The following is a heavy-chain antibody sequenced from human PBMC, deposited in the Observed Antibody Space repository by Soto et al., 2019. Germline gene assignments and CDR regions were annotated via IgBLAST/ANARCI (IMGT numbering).Heavy chain of an antibody. V-gene: IGHV1-18*04. J-gene: IGHJ6*03. CDR1: GYTLTTFD. CDR2: ITTHNGDT. D-gene: IGHD1-1*01. Sequence: QVQLVQSGAEVKRPGASVKVSCKASGYTLTTFDVSCVRQAPGQGPEWMAWITTHNGDTNFAQKLRGRVSLTADTSAATAFMELRNLRSDDTGVYFCATFNFTRTGDNYYSYMDVWGQGTTVTGS. CDR3: ATFNFTRTGDNYYSYMDV.